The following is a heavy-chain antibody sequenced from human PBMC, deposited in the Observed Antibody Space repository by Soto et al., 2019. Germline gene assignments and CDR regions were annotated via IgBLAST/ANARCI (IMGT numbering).Heavy chain of an antibody. CDR3: ARVLEGFWESASFDY. V-gene: IGHV4-4*02. CDR1: SGAISSSNW. Sequence: QVQLQESGPGLVKPSGTLSLTCAVSSGAISSSNWWSWVRPPPEKGLAWIGEIYHSGSTNYNPSLQSRVTLSVDKSKDKFARKLSAVTAADTAVYYCARVLEGFWESASFDYWGQGTLVTVSS. CDR2: IYHSGST. D-gene: IGHD3-10*01. J-gene: IGHJ4*02.